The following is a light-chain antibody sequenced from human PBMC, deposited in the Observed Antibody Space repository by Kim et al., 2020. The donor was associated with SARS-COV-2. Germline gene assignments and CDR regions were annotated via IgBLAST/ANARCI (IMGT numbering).Light chain of an antibody. CDR2: GAS. CDR3: QQYNSWPLT. Sequence: PGERTTLACRASRSFTANLAWYQQKPGQAPRLLIYGASTRATGIPARFSGSGSGTEFTLTISSLQSEDFAVYYCQQYNSWPLTFGGGTKVDIK. CDR1: RSFTAN. J-gene: IGKJ4*01. V-gene: IGKV3-15*01.